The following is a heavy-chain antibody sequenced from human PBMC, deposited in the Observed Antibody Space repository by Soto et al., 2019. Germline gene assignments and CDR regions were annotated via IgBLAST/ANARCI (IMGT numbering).Heavy chain of an antibody. CDR3: ARERMNGLDV. J-gene: IGHJ6*02. CDR2: IIPIFGTA. V-gene: IGHV1-69*13. CDR1: GGTFSSYA. Sequence: SVKVSCKASGGTFSSYAISWVRQAPGQGLEWMGGIIPIFGTANYAQKSQGRVTMTADESTSTAYMELSSLRSEDTAVFYCARERMNGLDVWGQGTMVTVSS.